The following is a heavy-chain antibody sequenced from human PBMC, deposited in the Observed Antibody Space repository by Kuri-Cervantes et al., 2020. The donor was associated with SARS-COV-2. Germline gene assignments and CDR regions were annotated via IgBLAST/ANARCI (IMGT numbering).Heavy chain of an antibody. D-gene: IGHD3-22*01. CDR1: GFTFSDYY. CDR2: ISSSSTI. CDR3: ARVLYDSSGYYSPHVFDY. V-gene: IGHV3-69-1*01. J-gene: IGHJ4*02. Sequence: GGSLRLSCAASGFTFSDYYMNWVRQAPGKVLEWVSSISSSSTIYYADSVKGRFTISRANAKNPLYLQMNSLRAEDTAVSYCARVLYDSSGYYSPHVFDYWGQGTLVTVSS.